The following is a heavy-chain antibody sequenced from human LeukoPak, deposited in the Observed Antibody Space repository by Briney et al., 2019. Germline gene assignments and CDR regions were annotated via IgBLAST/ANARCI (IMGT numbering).Heavy chain of an antibody. CDR3: ARGTIPYYYDSSGYAY. CDR1: GGSFSSHV. Sequence: SVKVSCKASGGSFSSHVVTWVRQAPGQGLEWMGRIIPVLGVSNFAQKFQGRVTITADKSTKTAHMELSRLESGDTAVYYCARGTIPYYYDSSGYAYWGQGTLVTVSS. D-gene: IGHD3-22*01. CDR2: IIPVLGVS. J-gene: IGHJ4*02. V-gene: IGHV1-69*04.